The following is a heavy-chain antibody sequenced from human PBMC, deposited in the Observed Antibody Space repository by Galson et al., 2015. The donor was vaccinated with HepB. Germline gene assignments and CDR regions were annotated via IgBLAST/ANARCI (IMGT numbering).Heavy chain of an antibody. CDR1: GGTFSSYA. D-gene: IGHD3-10*01. CDR3: ARATDYYGSRSYRVDAFDI. V-gene: IGHV1-69*13. J-gene: IGHJ3*02. CDR2: IIPIFGTA. Sequence: SVKVSCKASGGTFSSYAISWARQAPGQGLEWMGGIIPIFGTANYAQKFQGRVTITADESTSTAYVGLSSLRSEDTAVYYCARATDYYGSRSYRVDAFDISGQGTMVTVSS.